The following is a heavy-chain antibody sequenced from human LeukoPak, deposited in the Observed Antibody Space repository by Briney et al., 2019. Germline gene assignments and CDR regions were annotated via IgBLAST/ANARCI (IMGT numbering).Heavy chain of an antibody. CDR3: AREISYDLTYGMDV. D-gene: IGHD3-3*01. CDR2: ISSGSSYI. V-gene: IGHV3-21*01. J-gene: IGHJ6*02. Sequence: PGGSLRLSCAASGFTFSSYSMNWVRQAPGKGLEWVSSISSGSSYIFYADSVKGRFTISRDNANNSLYLQMNSLRAEDTAVYYCAREISYDLTYGMDVWGQGTTVTVSS. CDR1: GFTFSSYS.